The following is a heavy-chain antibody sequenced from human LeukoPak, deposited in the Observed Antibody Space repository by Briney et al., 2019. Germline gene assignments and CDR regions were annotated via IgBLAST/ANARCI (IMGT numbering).Heavy chain of an antibody. CDR2: INHSGST. D-gene: IGHD2-8*01. J-gene: IGHJ6*03. CDR3: ARGLYCTNGVCYGYYMDV. V-gene: IGHV4-34*01. CDR1: GFTFSNAW. Sequence: GSLRLSCAASGFTFSNAWMSWIRQPPGKVLEWIGEINHSGSTNYNPSLKSRVTVSVDTSKNQFSLKLSSVTAADTAVYYCARGLYCTNGVCYGYYMDVWGKGTTVTVSS.